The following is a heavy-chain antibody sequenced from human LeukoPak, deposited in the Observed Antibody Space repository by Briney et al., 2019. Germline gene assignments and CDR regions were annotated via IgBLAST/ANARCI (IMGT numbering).Heavy chain of an antibody. D-gene: IGHD5-18*01. CDR3: ARDRGYSYGCDY. V-gene: IGHV4-34*11. J-gene: IGHJ4*02. CDR2: VHDSGST. CDR1: GGSFSGYY. Sequence: PSETLSLTCAVYGGSFSGYYWSWIRQPPGKGLEWIGYVHDSGSTKYNPSVKSRVTISVDTSKNQFSLNLSSVTAADTAVYYCARDRGYSYGCDYWGQGTLVTVSS.